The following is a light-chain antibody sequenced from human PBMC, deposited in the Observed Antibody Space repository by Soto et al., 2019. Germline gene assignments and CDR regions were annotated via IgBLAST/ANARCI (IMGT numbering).Light chain of an antibody. CDR2: HAS. Sequence: DIQMTQSPSSLSGSVGDRVTISCRASQNIVNYLHWYQRKPGTAPRLLTSHASTVRSGVPPRFSGRGYGRDFTLTISSLRPEDIGTYFCQQTYSIPWTCGRGTRVEI. V-gene: IGKV1-39*01. CDR1: QNIVNY. J-gene: IGKJ1*01. CDR3: QQTYSIPWT.